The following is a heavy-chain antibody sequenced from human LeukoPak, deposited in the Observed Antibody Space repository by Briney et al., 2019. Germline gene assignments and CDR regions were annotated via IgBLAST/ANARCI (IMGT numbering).Heavy chain of an antibody. D-gene: IGHD4-17*01. CDR1: GGSISTYY. Sequence: SETLSLTCTVSGGSISTYYWSWIRQPPGKGLEWIGYIYYSGSTNYNSYLKSRVTISVDTSKNQFSLNLNSVTAADTAVYYCARSFYGYSFDYWGQGTLVTVSS. V-gene: IGHV4-59*01. CDR2: IYYSGST. J-gene: IGHJ4*02. CDR3: ARSFYGYSFDY.